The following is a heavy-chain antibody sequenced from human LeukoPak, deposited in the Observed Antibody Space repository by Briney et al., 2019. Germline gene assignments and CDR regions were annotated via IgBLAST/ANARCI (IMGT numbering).Heavy chain of an antibody. V-gene: IGHV4-34*01. Sequence: SETLSLTCAVYGGTFSGYYWSWIRQPPGKGLEWIGEINHGGSTNYNPSLKSRVTISVDTSKNQFSLKLSSVTAADTAVYYCARLAARGRFDPWGQGTLVTVSS. D-gene: IGHD6-25*01. CDR3: ARLAARGRFDP. CDR1: GGTFSGYY. CDR2: INHGGST. J-gene: IGHJ5*02.